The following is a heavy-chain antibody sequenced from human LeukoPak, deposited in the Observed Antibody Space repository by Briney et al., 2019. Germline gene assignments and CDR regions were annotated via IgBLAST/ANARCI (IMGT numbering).Heavy chain of an antibody. D-gene: IGHD3-22*01. J-gene: IGHJ1*01. CDR2: INPSGGST. V-gene: IGHV1-46*01. CDR3: ARGEMPYYYDSSGYPQARLAEYFQH. CDR1: GYTFTSYY. Sequence: ASVKVSCKASGYTFTSYYMHWVRQAPGQGLEWMGIINPSGGSTSYAQKFQGRVTMTRDTSTSTVYMELSSLRSEDTAVYYCARGEMPYYYDSSGYPQARLAEYFQHWGQGTLVTVSS.